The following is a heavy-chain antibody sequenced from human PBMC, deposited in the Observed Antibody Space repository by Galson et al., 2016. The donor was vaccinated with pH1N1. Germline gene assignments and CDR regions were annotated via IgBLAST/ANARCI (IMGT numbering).Heavy chain of an antibody. V-gene: IGHV2-5*02. CDR1: GFSLTNSGVA. Sequence: PALVKPTQTPTLTCTFSGFSLTNSGVAVGWIRQPPGKALEWLALFYWDGDQRSSPSLKSRLTITKDTSKNQVVLTMASVDPVDTATYYCAHRRRGSGTPGVYDYWGQGTLVTVSS. CDR2: FYWDGDQ. D-gene: IGHD3-10*01. J-gene: IGHJ4*02. CDR3: AHRRRGSGTPGVYDY.